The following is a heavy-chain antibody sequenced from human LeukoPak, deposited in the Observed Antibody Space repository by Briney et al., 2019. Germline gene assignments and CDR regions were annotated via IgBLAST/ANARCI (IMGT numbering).Heavy chain of an antibody. D-gene: IGHD4-17*01. CDR2: INGDGGSA. CDR3: ARAFHFGDFFDY. Sequence: PGGSLRLSCAVSGLIFSHYSMHWVRQAPGKGLLWVSGINGDGGSASYGNSVKGRFTVSRDNAKNTLFLQMNSLTVEDTAVYYCARAFHFGDFFDYWGQGALVTVSS. CDR1: GLIFSHYS. V-gene: IGHV3-74*01. J-gene: IGHJ4*02.